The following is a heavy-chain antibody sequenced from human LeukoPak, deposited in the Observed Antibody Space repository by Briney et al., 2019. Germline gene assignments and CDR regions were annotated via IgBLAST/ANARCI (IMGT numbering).Heavy chain of an antibody. D-gene: IGHD1-26*01. CDR3: ARVGASVGAIDY. V-gene: IGHV3-21*01. CDR2: ISSSSSYI. Sequence: PGGSLRLSCAASGFTFSSYSMNWVRQAPGKGLEWVSSISSSSSYIYYADSVKGRFTISRDNSKNTLYLQMNSLRAEDTAVYYCARVGASVGAIDYWGQGTLVTVSS. CDR1: GFTFSSYS. J-gene: IGHJ4*02.